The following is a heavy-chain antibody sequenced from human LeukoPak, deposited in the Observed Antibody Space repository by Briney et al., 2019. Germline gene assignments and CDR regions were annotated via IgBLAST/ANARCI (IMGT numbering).Heavy chain of an antibody. CDR2: IYTSGST. CDR1: GGSISSYY. CDR3: ARDNSETGYDFWSGYSSNNWFDP. D-gene: IGHD3-3*01. J-gene: IGHJ5*02. V-gene: IGHV4-4*07. Sequence: PSETLSLTCTVSGGSISSYYWSWIRQPAGKGLEWIGRIYTSGSTNYNPSLKSRVTMSVDTSKNQFSLKLSSVTAADTAVYYCARDNSETGYDFWSGYSSNNWFDPWGQGTLVTVSS.